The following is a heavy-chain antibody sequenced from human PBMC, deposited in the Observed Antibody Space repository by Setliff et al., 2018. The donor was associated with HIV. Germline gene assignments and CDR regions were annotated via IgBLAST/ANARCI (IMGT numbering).Heavy chain of an antibody. CDR1: GGSISSGSYY. Sequence: KPSETLSLTCTVSGGSISSGSYYWSWIRQHPGKGLEYIGCLYFRGTTHYNPSLKSRVDISVDASNNQFSLHLSSVTAADTAVYFCARGGIQLPDFWGQGKLVTVSS. CDR2: LYFRGTT. D-gene: IGHD1-1*01. J-gene: IGHJ4*02. V-gene: IGHV4-31*03. CDR3: ARGGIQLPDF.